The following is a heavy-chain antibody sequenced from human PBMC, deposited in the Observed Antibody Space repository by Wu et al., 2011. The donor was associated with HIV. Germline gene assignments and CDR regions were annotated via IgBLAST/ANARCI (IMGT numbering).Heavy chain of an antibody. CDR2: INPSSGGT. V-gene: IGHV1-2*02. J-gene: IGHJ4*02. D-gene: IGHD5-12*01. CDR1: GYTFNGYH. CDR3: AGATPQWLYYFDY. Sequence: QVQLVQSGAEVKKPGASVKVSCKASGYTFNGYHMHWVRQAPGQGLEWMGWINPSSGGTTYSQNFQGRVTLTRDTSVSTAYMELSRLRSDDTALYYCAGATPQWLYYFDYWGQGTLVTVSS.